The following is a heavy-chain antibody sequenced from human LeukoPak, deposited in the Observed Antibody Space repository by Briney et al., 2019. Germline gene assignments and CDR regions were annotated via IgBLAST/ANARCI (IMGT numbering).Heavy chain of an antibody. CDR2: INHSGST. J-gene: IGHJ6*03. D-gene: IGHD5-18*01. CDR3: ARTTEGGYTYGYFYYYYMDV. CDR1: GGSFSGYY. Sequence: SETLSLTCAVYGGSFSGYYWSWIRQPPGKGLEWIGEINHSGSTNYNPSLKSRVTISVDTSKNQFSLKLTSMTAADTAVYYCARTTEGGYTYGYFYYYYMDVWGKGTTVTISS. V-gene: IGHV4-34*01.